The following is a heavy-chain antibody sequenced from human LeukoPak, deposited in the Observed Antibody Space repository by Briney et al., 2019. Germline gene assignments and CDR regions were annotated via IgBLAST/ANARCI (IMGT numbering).Heavy chain of an antibody. D-gene: IGHD2-8*01. CDR3: ARGSRLTKPYYYYYMDV. Sequence: SETLSLTCAVYGGSFSGYYWSWIRQPPGKGLEWIGEINHSGSTNYNPSLKSRVTISVDTSKNQFSLKLSSVTAADTAVYYCARGSRLTKPYYYYYMDVWGKGTTDTVSS. V-gene: IGHV4-34*01. CDR2: INHSGST. J-gene: IGHJ6*03. CDR1: GGSFSGYY.